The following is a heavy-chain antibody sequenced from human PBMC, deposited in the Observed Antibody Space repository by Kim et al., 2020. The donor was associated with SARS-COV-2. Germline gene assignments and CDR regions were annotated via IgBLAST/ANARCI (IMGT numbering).Heavy chain of an antibody. Sequence: SETLSLTCAVYGGSFSGYYWSWIRQPPGKGLEWIGEINHSGSTNYNPSLKSRVTISVDTSKNQFSLKLSSVTAADTAVYYCARRPGWDAINWFDPWGQGTLVTVSS. D-gene: IGHD6-19*01. CDR2: INHSGST. CDR3: ARRPGWDAINWFDP. V-gene: IGHV4-34*01. J-gene: IGHJ5*02. CDR1: GGSFSGYY.